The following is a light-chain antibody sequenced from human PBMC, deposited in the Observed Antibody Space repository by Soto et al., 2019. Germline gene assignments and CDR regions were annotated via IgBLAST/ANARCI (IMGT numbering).Light chain of an antibody. CDR2: AAS. Sequence: AIQMTQSPSSLSASVGDRVTITCRASQAIRNDLGWYQQKPGKAPKLLIYAASSLQSGVPSRFSGSGSGTDFTLTITSLQPEDFATYYCLQDYNYPWTFGQGTKVEIK. V-gene: IGKV1-6*01. CDR1: QAIRND. J-gene: IGKJ1*01. CDR3: LQDYNYPWT.